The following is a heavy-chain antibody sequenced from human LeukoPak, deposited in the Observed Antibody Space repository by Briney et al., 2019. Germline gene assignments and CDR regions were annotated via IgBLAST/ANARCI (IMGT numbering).Heavy chain of an antibody. J-gene: IGHJ4*02. D-gene: IGHD3-22*01. CDR2: IKQDGSEK. CDR1: GFTFSSTV. CDR3: ARRTWRDYYDSSGYPFDY. V-gene: IGHV3-7*01. Sequence: GGSLRLSCVASGFTFSSTVMSWVRQAPGKGLEWVANIKQDGSEKYYVDSVKGRFTISRDNAKNSLYLQMNSLRAEDTAVYYCARRTWRDYYDSSGYPFDYWGQRTLVTVSS.